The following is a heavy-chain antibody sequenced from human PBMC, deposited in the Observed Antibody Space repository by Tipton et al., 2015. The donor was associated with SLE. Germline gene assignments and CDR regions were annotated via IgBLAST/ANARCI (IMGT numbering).Heavy chain of an antibody. J-gene: IGHJ6*02. CDR1: GFMFENYA. Sequence: LACAASGFMFENYAMSWVRQAPGKGLEWVSGINWNGGSTGYGDSVKGRFTISRDNAEKSLYLQMNGLRAEDTALYYCARDLYPYGMEVWGQGTTVTVSS. V-gene: IGHV3-20*04. D-gene: IGHD3-10*01. CDR2: INWNGGST. CDR3: ARDLYPYGMEV.